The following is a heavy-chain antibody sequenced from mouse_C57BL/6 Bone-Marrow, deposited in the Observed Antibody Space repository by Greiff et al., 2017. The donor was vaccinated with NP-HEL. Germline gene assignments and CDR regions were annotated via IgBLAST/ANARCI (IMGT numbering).Heavy chain of an antibody. Sequence: EVKLVESGGDLVKPGGSLKLSCAASGFTFSSYGMSWVRQTPDKRLEWVATISSGGSYTYYPDSVKGRFTISRDNAKNTLYLQMSSLKSEDTAMYYCASYYYGSSLDYWGQGTTLTVSS. CDR3: ASYYYGSSLDY. CDR1: GFTFSSYG. V-gene: IGHV5-6*01. CDR2: ISSGGSYT. D-gene: IGHD1-1*01. J-gene: IGHJ2*01.